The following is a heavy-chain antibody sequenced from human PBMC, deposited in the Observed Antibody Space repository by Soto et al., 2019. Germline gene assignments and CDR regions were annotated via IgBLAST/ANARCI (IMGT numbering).Heavy chain of an antibody. CDR3: AGGPKLLWNYFDH. Sequence: SEALSLICTVSGYSISNGYYWGWIRQPPGKGLEWIGSMYQSGSAYYNPSLKSRVTISLDTSKNQVSLKLSSVTAADTAVYYCAGGPKLLWNYFDHWGQGSLVTVSS. V-gene: IGHV4-38-2*02. J-gene: IGHJ4*02. CDR2: MYQSGSA. D-gene: IGHD3-10*01. CDR1: GYSISNGYY.